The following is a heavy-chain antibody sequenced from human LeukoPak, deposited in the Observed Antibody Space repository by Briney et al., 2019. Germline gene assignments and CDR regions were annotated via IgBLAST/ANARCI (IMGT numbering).Heavy chain of an antibody. Sequence: GGSLRLSCAASGFTFSSYSMNWVRQAPGKGLEWVSYISSSSSTIYYADSVKGRFTISRDNAKNSLYLQMNNLRAEDTAVYYCARGRPYYDISAGWFDPWGQGTLVTVSS. CDR2: ISSSSSTI. J-gene: IGHJ5*02. CDR1: GFTFSSYS. V-gene: IGHV3-48*04. CDR3: ARGRPYYDISAGWFDP. D-gene: IGHD3-9*01.